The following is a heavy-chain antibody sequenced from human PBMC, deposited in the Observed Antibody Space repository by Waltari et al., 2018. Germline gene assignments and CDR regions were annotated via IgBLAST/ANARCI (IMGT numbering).Heavy chain of an antibody. CDR3: ATDGPHDAFDI. CDR1: GFTVSSNY. V-gene: IGHV1-24*01. Sequence: VQLVETGGGLIQPGGSLRLSCAASGFTVSSNYMTWVRQAPGKGLEWMGGFDPEDGETIYAQKFQGRVTMTEDTSTDTAYMELSSLRSEDTAVYYCATDGPHDAFDIWGQGTMVTVSS. CDR2: FDPEDGET. J-gene: IGHJ3*02.